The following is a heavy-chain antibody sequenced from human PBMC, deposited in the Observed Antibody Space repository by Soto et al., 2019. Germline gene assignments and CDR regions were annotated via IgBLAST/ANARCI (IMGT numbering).Heavy chain of an antibody. V-gene: IGHV1-69*08. CDR2: IIPILGIA. CDR3: ARERDGYNYGAYYYYGMDV. CDR1: GGTFSSYT. J-gene: IGHJ6*02. D-gene: IGHD5-12*01. Sequence: QVQLVQSGAEVKKPGSSVKDSCKASGGTFSSYTISWVRQAPGQGLEWMGRIIPILGIANYAQKFQGRVTITADKSTSTAYMELSSLRSEDTAVYYCARERDGYNYGAYYYYGMDVWGQGTTVTVSS.